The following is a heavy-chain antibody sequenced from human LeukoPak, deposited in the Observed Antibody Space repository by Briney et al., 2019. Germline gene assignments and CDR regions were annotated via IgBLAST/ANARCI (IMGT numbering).Heavy chain of an antibody. V-gene: IGHV4-61*02. CDR3: ARQPVVAATPSYYMDV. Sequence: PSQTLSLTCTVSGGSISSGSYYWTWIRQPAGEGLEWIGRFYSSGSTNYNPSLKSRVTISADTSKNQFSLNLSSVTAADTAVYYCARQPVVAATPSYYMDVWGKGAPVTISS. CDR2: FYSSGST. D-gene: IGHD2-15*01. CDR1: GGSISSGSYY. J-gene: IGHJ6*03.